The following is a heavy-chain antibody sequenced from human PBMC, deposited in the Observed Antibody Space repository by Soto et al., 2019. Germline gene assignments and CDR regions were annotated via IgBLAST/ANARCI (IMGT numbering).Heavy chain of an antibody. J-gene: IGHJ4*02. D-gene: IGHD3-10*01. Sequence: GESLKISCKGSGYSFTSYWISWVRQMPGKGLEWMGRIDPSDSYTNYSPSFQGHVTISADKSISTAYLQWSSLKASDTAMYYCARHGGITMVRGVINYWGQGTLVTVSS. CDR1: GYSFTSYW. CDR3: ARHGGITMVRGVINY. CDR2: IDPSDSYT. V-gene: IGHV5-10-1*01.